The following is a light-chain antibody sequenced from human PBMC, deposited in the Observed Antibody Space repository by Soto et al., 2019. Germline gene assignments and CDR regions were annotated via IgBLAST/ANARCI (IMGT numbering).Light chain of an antibody. CDR2: GAS. V-gene: IGKV3-20*01. CDR1: QTVISSY. CDR3: LQYGGSPRT. J-gene: IGKJ2*01. Sequence: EIVLTQSPGTLSLSPGERATLSCRASQTVISSYLAWYQQKPGQAPRLLIFGASSRATGIPDRFSGSGSGTDFTLTIGGLEPDDFALYYCLQYGGSPRTFGQGTKLEIK.